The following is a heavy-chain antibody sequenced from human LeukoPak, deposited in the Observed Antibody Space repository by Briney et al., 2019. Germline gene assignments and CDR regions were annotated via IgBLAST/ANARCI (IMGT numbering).Heavy chain of an antibody. Sequence: SETLSLTCTVSGGSINSYYWSWIRQPPGKELEWIGYISCSGSTNYNPSLKSRVTISLDTSKNQFFLRLSSVTAADTALYYCARGNANWGQGTLVTVSS. CDR3: ARGNAN. CDR1: GGSINSYY. J-gene: IGHJ4*02. CDR2: ISCSGST. V-gene: IGHV4-59*01.